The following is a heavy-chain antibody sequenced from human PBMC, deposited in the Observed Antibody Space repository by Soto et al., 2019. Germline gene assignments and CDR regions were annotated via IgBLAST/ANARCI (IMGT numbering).Heavy chain of an antibody. CDR3: ASMIGDPVLSFDS. CDR2: MFYSGST. CDR1: GGSMSSYY. D-gene: IGHD3-10*02. J-gene: IGHJ4*02. V-gene: IGHV4-59*01. Sequence: QVQLQESGPGLVKPSETLSLTCTVSGGSMSSYYWSWIRQPPGKGLEWIGFMFYSGSTSYSPSLKSRVTISVDTSENQFSLKLRSVTAADTAVYYCASMIGDPVLSFDSWGQGTLVAVSS.